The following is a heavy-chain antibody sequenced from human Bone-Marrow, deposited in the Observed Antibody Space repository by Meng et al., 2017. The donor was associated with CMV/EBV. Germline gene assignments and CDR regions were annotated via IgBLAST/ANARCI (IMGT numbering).Heavy chain of an antibody. J-gene: IGHJ4*02. CDR1: GYTFTSYG. D-gene: IGHD3-3*01. V-gene: IGHV1-18*01. CDR3: ARTYLLRFLEWSLFLGY. CDR2: ISAYNGNT. Sequence: ASVKVSCKASGYTFTSYGISWVRQAPGQGLEWMGWISAYNGNTNYAQKLQGRVTMTTDTSTSTAYMELRSLRSEDTAVYYCARTYLLRFLEWSLFLGYWGQGTLVTVSS.